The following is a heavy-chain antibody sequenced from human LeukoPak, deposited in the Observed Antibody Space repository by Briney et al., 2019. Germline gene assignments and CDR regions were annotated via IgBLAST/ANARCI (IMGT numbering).Heavy chain of an antibody. CDR2: INPNSGGT. V-gene: IGHV1-2*02. Sequence: ASVKVSCKASGYTFTGYYMHWVRHAPGQGLEWMGWINPNSGGTNYAQKFQGRVTMTRDTSISTAYMELSRLRSDDTAVYYCARYCSGGSCYPGYWGQGTLVTVSS. D-gene: IGHD2-15*01. CDR3: ARYCSGGSCYPGY. CDR1: GYTFTGYY. J-gene: IGHJ4*02.